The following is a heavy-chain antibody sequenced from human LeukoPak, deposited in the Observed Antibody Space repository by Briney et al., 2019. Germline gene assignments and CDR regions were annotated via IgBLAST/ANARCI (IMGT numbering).Heavy chain of an antibody. D-gene: IGHD3-10*01. V-gene: IGHV4-30-4*01. CDR1: GGSISSADYY. Sequence: SETLSLTCAVSGGSISSADYYWNWVRQPPGKGLEWIGYMYNSGRTYYNPSLKSRGTISLDTSKNQFSLRLTSVTDADMAVYYCNYYGSGSPDAFDFWGQGTMVTVSS. CDR2: MYNSGRT. CDR3: NYYGSGSPDAFDF. J-gene: IGHJ3*01.